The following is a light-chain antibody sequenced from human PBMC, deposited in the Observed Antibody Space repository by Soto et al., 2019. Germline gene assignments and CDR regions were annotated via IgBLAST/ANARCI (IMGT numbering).Light chain of an antibody. Sequence: DIVMTQSPLSLPVTPGEPSSISCRSSQILLHSNGYNYLDWYLQKPGQSPQLLIYLGSSRASGVPDRFSGSGSGTDFTLKISRVEAEDVGVYYCMQTLQTRITFGQGTRLEIK. CDR2: LGS. CDR1: QILLHSNGYNY. CDR3: MQTLQTRIT. J-gene: IGKJ5*01. V-gene: IGKV2-28*01.